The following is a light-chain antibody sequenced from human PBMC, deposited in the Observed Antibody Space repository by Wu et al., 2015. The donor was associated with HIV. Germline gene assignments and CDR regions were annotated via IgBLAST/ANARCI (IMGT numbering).Light chain of an antibody. V-gene: IGKV3-15*01. J-gene: IGKJ4*01. CDR3: QQYESWPLT. CDR2: GAS. Sequence: EIVMTQSPATLSVSPGERATLSCRASQSLSSNLAWYQQKPGQAPRLLLYGASTRATGIPARFSGSGSGTEFTLTICSMQSEDFAVYYCQQYESWPLTFGGGTKVEIK. CDR1: QSLSSN.